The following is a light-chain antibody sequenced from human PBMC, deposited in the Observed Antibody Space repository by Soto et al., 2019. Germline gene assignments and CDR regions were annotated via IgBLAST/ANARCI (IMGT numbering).Light chain of an antibody. CDR1: QIGSASY. J-gene: IGKJ3*01. CDR3: QQRSNWPPFT. V-gene: IGKV3D-20*02. Sequence: EIVLTQSPGTLSLSPGERATLYCRASQIGSASYLAWYQQKPGQPPRLLVYGVSSRAYGVPERFSGSGSGTDFTLTISSLEPEDFAVYYCQQRSNWPPFTFGPGTKVDIK. CDR2: GVS.